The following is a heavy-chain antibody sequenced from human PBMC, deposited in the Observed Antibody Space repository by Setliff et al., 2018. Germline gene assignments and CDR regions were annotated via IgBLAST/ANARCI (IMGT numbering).Heavy chain of an antibody. CDR3: ARDTPHDPVSSNWYRNWFDP. D-gene: IGHD6-13*01. V-gene: IGHV4-34*01. Sequence: SETLSLTCAVYGGSFSGYYWSWIRQPPGKGLEWIGEINHTGSTNYSPSLKSRVTISVDTSKNQFSLKLSSVTAADTAVYFCARDTPHDPVSSNWYRNWFDPWGQGILVTVSS. CDR1: GGSFSGYY. CDR2: INHTGST. J-gene: IGHJ5*02.